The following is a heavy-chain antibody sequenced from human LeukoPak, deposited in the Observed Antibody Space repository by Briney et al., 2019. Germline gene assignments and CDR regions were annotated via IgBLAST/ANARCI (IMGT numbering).Heavy chain of an antibody. J-gene: IGHJ6*03. V-gene: IGHV3-48*03. Sequence: GGSLRLSCAASGFTFSSYEMNWVRQAPGKGLEWVSYISSSGSTIYYADSVKGRFTISSDNAKNSLYLQMNSLRAEDTAVYYCARGPIAVATYYYYYMDVWGKGTTVTISS. D-gene: IGHD6-19*01. CDR3: ARGPIAVATYYYYYMDV. CDR2: ISSSGSTI. CDR1: GFTFSSYE.